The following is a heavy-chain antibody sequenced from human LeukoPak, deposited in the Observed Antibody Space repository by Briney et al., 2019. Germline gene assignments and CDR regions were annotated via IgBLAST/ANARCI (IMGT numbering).Heavy chain of an antibody. Sequence: SVKVSCKASGGTFSSYAINWVRQAPGQGLEWMGGIIPIFGTADYAQKFQGRVTITADESTSTAYMELSSLRAEDTAVYYCARNGPGIAARTAYFDYWGQGTLVTVSS. CDR3: ARNGPGIAARTAYFDY. CDR1: GGTFSSYA. D-gene: IGHD6-6*01. J-gene: IGHJ4*02. V-gene: IGHV1-69*13. CDR2: IIPIFGTA.